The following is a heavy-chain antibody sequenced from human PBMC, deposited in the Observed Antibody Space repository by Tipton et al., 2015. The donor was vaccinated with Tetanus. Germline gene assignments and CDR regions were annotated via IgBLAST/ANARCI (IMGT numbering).Heavy chain of an antibody. D-gene: IGHD3-10*01. CDR3: ARDPHTIRMGNHRGFDY. J-gene: IGHJ4*02. Sequence: SLRLSCAASGFGFRSDWMTWVRQAPGKGLEWVANIKQDGNEKYHVDSVKGRFTISRDNGKNLLYLEMNSLRVEDTAVYYCARDPHTIRMGNHRGFDYWGQGTLVTVSS. CDR2: IKQDGNEK. V-gene: IGHV3-7*03. CDR1: GFGFRSDW.